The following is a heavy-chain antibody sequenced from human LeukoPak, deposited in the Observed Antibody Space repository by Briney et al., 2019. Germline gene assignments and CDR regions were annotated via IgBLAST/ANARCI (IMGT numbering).Heavy chain of an antibody. D-gene: IGHD6-13*01. CDR3: ARHTAAAAGTPFDY. V-gene: IGHV4-59*08. J-gene: IGHJ4*02. CDR1: GASISSYY. CDR2: ISDTVST. Sequence: SETLSLTCKVSGASISSYYWSWIRQPPGMGLEWIGFISDTVSTNYNPSLKSRVSISVGTSKNQFYLKLSSVTAADTAVYYCARHTAAAAGTPFDYWGQGTLVTVSS.